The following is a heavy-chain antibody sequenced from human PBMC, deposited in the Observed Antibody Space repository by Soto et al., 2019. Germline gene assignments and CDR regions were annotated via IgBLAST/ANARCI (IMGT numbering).Heavy chain of an antibody. D-gene: IGHD4-4*01. Sequence: EVQLVESGGGLVQPGGSLRLSCAASGFTFSSYAMHWVRQAPGKGLEYVSAISSNGGSTYYANSVKGRFTISRDNSKNTLYLQMGSLRAEDMAVNYCARGPLQGGYYFDYWGQGTLVTVSS. CDR1: GFTFSSYA. J-gene: IGHJ4*02. V-gene: IGHV3-64*01. CDR2: ISSNGGST. CDR3: ARGPLQGGYYFDY.